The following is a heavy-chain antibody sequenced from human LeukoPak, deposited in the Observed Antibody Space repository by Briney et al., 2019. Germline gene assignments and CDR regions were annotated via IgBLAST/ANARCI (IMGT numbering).Heavy chain of an antibody. CDR3: AKDKLYSSGWYVDY. Sequence: GGSLRLSCAASGFSFSSYAMSWVRQAPGKGLEWVSLISGDGGSTYYADSVKGRFTISRDNSKNSLYLQMNSLRTEDTALYYCAKDKLYSSGWYVDYWGQGTLVTVSS. CDR1: GFSFSSYA. CDR2: ISGDGGST. V-gene: IGHV3-43*02. J-gene: IGHJ4*02. D-gene: IGHD6-19*01.